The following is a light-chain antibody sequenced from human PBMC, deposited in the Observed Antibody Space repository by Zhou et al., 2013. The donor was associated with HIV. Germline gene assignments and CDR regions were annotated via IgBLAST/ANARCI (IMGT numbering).Light chain of an antibody. CDR3: QQYDDWPPLT. V-gene: IGKV3-11*01. Sequence: EIVLTQSPGTLSLSPGERATLSCRASQTISTFVAWYQQKFGHSPRLLIYDASKRATGIPTRFSGSGSGTNFTLTISSLEPEDFAVYYCQQYDDWPPLTFGGGTKVEIK. CDR2: DAS. J-gene: IGKJ4*01. CDR1: QTISTF.